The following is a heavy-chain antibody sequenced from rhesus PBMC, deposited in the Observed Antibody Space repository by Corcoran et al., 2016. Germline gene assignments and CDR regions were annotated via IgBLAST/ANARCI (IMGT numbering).Heavy chain of an antibody. CDR2: IYGSGSST. Sequence: QLQLQESGPGLVKPSETLSVTCAVSGGSISSSYWSWIRQAPGKGLEWIGYIYGSGSSTNYNPSLKRRVTLAVDTYKNQLSLKLSSVTAADTAVYYCARDRDYDSGYFDYWGQGVLVTVSS. D-gene: IGHD3-28*01. CDR3: ARDRDYDSGYFDY. J-gene: IGHJ4*01. V-gene: IGHV4-169*02. CDR1: GGSISSSY.